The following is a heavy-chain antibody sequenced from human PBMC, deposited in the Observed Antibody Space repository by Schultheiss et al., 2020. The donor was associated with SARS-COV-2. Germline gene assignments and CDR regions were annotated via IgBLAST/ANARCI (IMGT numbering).Heavy chain of an antibody. D-gene: IGHD6-19*01. J-gene: IGHJ3*02. V-gene: IGHV4-39*01. CDR1: GASISSSSHY. CDR2: IYYSGST. CDR3: ARRTFPGSGWLDHAFDI. Sequence: SDTLSLTCTVSGASISSSSHYWGWIRQPPGKGLEWIGSIYYSGSTYHNPSLKSRITISVDTSKNQFSLKLSSVTAADTAVYYCARRTFPGSGWLDHAFDIWGQGTMVTVAS.